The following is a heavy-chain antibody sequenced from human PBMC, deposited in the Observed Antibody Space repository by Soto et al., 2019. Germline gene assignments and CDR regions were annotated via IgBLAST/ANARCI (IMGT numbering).Heavy chain of an antibody. D-gene: IGHD6-19*01. J-gene: IGHJ4*01. V-gene: IGHV3-33*01. Sequence: GGSLRLSCAASGFTFDHYGMHWVRQAPGKGLEWVALIWFDGRKDYYADSVKGRFTISRDNSENTLYLQMNSLRVEDTAMYYCARIDVQCFHYWGHVTLFTVSS. CDR3: ARIDVQCFHY. CDR2: IWFDGRKD. CDR1: GFTFDHYG.